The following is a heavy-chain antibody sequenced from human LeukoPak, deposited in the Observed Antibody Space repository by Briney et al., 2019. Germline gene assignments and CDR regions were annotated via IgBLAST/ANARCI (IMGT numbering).Heavy chain of an antibody. V-gene: IGHV3-21*01. D-gene: IGHD5-18*01. CDR3: AREMREDTAMVNFDY. J-gene: IGHJ4*02. Sequence: GGSLRLSCAASGFTFSSYSMNWVRQAPGKGLEWVSSISSSSRSTYYADSVKGRFTISRDNAKNSLYLQMNSLRAEDTAVYYCAREMREDTAMVNFDYWGQGTLVTVSS. CDR1: GFTFSSYS. CDR2: ISSSSRST.